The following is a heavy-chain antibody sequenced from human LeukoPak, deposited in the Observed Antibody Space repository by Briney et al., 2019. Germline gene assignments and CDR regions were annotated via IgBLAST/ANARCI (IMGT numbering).Heavy chain of an antibody. CDR3: AREGAYYDFWSRMDV. V-gene: IGHV4-34*01. Sequence: SETLSLTCAVYGGSFSGYYWNWIRQPPGKGLEWLGEINHSGSTNYNPSLKSRVTISVDTSKNQFSLKLSSVTAADTAVYYCAREGAYYDFWSRMDVWGQGTTVTVSS. CDR1: GGSFSGYY. D-gene: IGHD3-3*01. J-gene: IGHJ6*02. CDR2: INHSGST.